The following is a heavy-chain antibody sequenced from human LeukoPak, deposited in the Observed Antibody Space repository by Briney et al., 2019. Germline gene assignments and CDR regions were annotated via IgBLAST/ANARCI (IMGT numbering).Heavy chain of an antibody. Sequence: SETLSLTCTVSGGSISSYYWSWIRQPPGKGLEWIGYIYYSGSTNYNPSLKSRVTISVDTSKNQFSLKLSSVTAADTAVYYCARWGESRYFNYWGQGTLVSVSS. V-gene: IGHV4-59*08. CDR2: IYYSGST. CDR1: GGSISSYY. CDR3: ARWGESRYFNY. D-gene: IGHD3-16*01. J-gene: IGHJ4*02.